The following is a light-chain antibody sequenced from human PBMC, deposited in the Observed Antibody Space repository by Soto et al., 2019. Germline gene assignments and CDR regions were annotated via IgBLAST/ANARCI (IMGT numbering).Light chain of an antibody. J-gene: IGKJ3*01. CDR1: QSVSSY. V-gene: IGKV3-11*01. CDR3: QQRSNRPPWT. Sequence: EIVLTQSPATLSLSPGERATLSCRASQSVSSYLAWYQQKPGQAPRLLIYDASNRATGIPARFSGSGSGTDFTLTISSLEPEDFAVYYCQQRSNRPPWTFGPGTKV. CDR2: DAS.